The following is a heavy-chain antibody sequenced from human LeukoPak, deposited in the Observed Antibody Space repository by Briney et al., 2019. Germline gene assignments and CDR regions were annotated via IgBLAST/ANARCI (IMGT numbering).Heavy chain of an antibody. CDR3: AKGSSSNFQH. Sequence: QSGGSLRLSCAASGFTFSSYSMNWVRQAPGKGLEWVSYISSSSSTIYYADSVKGRFTISRDNAKNSLYLQMNSLRAEDTAVYYCAKGSSSNFQHWGQGTLVTVSS. CDR2: ISSSSSTI. CDR1: GFTFSSYS. V-gene: IGHV3-48*01. J-gene: IGHJ1*01. D-gene: IGHD2-15*01.